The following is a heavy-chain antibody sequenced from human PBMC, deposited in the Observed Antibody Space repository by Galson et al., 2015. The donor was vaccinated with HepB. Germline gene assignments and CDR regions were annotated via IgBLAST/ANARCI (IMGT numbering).Heavy chain of an antibody. CDR2: IYYSGST. J-gene: IGHJ4*02. CDR3: AARYGEKPEFDY. Sequence: ETLSLTCTVSGGSISSYYWSWIRQPPGKGLEWIGYIYYSGSTNYNPSLKSRVTISVDTSKNQFSLKLSSVTAADTAVYYCAARYGEKPEFDYWGQGTLVTVSS. D-gene: IGHD3-10*01. CDR1: GGSISSYY. V-gene: IGHV4-59*01.